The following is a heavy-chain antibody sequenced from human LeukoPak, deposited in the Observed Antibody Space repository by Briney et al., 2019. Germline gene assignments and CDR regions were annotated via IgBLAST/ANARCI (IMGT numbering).Heavy chain of an antibody. CDR1: GGSISSYY. CDR3: ARVEYSSSWDNWFDP. D-gene: IGHD6-13*01. Sequence: PSETLSLTCTVSGGSISSYYWSWIRQPPGKGLEWIGNIYYSGSTNYNPSLKSRVTISLDTSKNQFSLKLSPVTAADTAVYYCARVEYSSSWDNWFDPWGQGTLVTVSS. J-gene: IGHJ5*02. CDR2: IYYSGST. V-gene: IGHV4-59*01.